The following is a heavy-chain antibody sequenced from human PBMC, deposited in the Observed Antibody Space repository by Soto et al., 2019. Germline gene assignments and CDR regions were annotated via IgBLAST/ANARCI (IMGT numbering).Heavy chain of an antibody. J-gene: IGHJ4*02. V-gene: IGHV4-4*02. CDR2: MSHGGST. D-gene: IGHD6-19*01. CDR3: ARSFGWYGVES. Sequence: QVQLQESGPGLVKPSGTLSLKPSGTLSLTCDVSGVSIDSSYWWGWVRQPPGRDLEWLGDMSHGGSTHHNPSLKSRVHILLDKSKNQFSLSLSFVTAADTAPYYCARSFGWYGVESWGQGILVNVSS. CDR1: GVSIDSSYW.